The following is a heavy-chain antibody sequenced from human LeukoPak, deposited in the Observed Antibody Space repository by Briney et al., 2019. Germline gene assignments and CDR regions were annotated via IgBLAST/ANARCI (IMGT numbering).Heavy chain of an antibody. CDR1: GGSFSGYY. CDR2: INHSGST. V-gene: IGHV4-34*01. CDR3: ARVGYYGSAAGRYFDY. Sequence: SETLSLTCAVYGGSFSGYYWSWIRQPPGKGLEWIGEINHSGSTNYNPSLKSRVTISVDTSKNQFPLKLSSVTAADTAVYYCARVGYYGSAAGRYFDYWGQGTLVTVSS. J-gene: IGHJ4*02. D-gene: IGHD3-10*01.